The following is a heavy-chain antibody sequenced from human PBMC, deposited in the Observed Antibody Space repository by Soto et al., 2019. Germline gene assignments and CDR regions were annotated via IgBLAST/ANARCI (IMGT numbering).Heavy chain of an antibody. CDR2: IIPILGIA. D-gene: IGHD6-19*01. CDR1: VGTFSSYT. J-gene: IGHJ3*02. Sequence: QVQLVQSGAEVKKPGSSVKVSCKASVGTFSSYTISWVRQAPGQGLEWMGRIIPILGIAKYAQKFQGRVTITADKSTSTAYMELSSLRSEDTAVYYCASLPVAAVAFDIWGHGTMVTGSS. CDR3: ASLPVAAVAFDI. V-gene: IGHV1-69*02.